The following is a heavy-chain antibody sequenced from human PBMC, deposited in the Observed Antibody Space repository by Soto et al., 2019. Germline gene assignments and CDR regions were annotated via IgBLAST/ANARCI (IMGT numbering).Heavy chain of an antibody. CDR3: ARNTAMVTWWFDP. V-gene: IGHV4-31*03. CDR1: GGSISSGGYY. J-gene: IGHJ5*02. D-gene: IGHD5-18*01. CDR2: IYYSGST. Sequence: TLCLTCTVSGGSISSGGYYWSWIRQHPGKGLEWIGYIYYSGSTYYNPSLKSRVTISVDTSKNQFSLKLSSVTAADTAVYYCARNTAMVTWWFDPWGQGTLVTVSS.